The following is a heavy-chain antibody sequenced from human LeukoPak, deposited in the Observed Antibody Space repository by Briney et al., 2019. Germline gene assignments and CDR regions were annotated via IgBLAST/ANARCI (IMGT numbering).Heavy chain of an antibody. J-gene: IGHJ4*02. CDR2: IYYSGST. D-gene: IGHD5-18*01. CDR3: AGENGYRYDY. Sequence: SETLSLTCTVSGGSISSGSYYWSWIRQPPGKGLEWIGSIYYSGSTNYNPSLKSRVTISVDTSKNQFSLKLSSVTAADTALYYCAGENGYRYDYWGQGTLVTVSS. V-gene: IGHV4-61*01. CDR1: GGSISSGSYY.